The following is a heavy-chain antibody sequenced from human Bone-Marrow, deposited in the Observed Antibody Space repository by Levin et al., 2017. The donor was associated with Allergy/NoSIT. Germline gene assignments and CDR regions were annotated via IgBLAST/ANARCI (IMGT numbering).Heavy chain of an antibody. CDR2: IYYSGST. CDR3: ATTTWSGYLFEPNYYYYGMDV. V-gene: IGHV4-59*01. J-gene: IGHJ6*02. CDR1: GGSISSYY. Sequence: PSETLSLTCTVSGGSISSYYWSWIRQPPGKGLEWIGYIYYSGSTNYNPSLKSRVTISVDTSKNQFSLKLSSVTAADTAVYYCATTTWSGYLFEPNYYYYGMDVWGQGTTVTVSS. D-gene: IGHD3-3*01.